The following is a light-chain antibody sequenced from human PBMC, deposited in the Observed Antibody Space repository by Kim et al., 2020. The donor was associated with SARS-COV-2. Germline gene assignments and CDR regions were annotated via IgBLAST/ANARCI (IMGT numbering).Light chain of an antibody. CDR1: DSNIGKYP. CDR3: AAWDATVNALV. V-gene: IGLV1-44*01. CDR2: INN. Sequence: QSVLTQPPSASATPGQTVTISCSGSDSNIGKYPVDWYQQLPGTDPKLLLYINNHRPSGIPDRFFCSKSGTSASLAISGLHSEDEAYYYCAAWDATVNALVFGGGTKVTVL. J-gene: IGLJ6*01.